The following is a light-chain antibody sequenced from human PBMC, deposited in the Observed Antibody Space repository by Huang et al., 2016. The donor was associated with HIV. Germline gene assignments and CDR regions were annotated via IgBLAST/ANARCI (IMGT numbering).Light chain of an antibody. J-gene: IGKJ1*01. V-gene: IGKV1-39*01. CDR2: AAS. CDR3: QQSYTSPWT. Sequence: DIQMTQSPSSLSAFVGDRVTITCRASQGIHSNLNWYQLKPGKAPKLLMYAASSLQSGVPSRFSGSGSGTDFTLTISSLQREDLATYHCQQSYTSPWTFGQGTKVEIK. CDR1: QGIHSN.